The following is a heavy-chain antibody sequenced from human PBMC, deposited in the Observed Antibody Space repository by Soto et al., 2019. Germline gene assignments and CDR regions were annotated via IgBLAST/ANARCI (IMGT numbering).Heavy chain of an antibody. J-gene: IGHJ4*02. CDR2: ISAYNGNT. D-gene: IGHD3-3*01. V-gene: IGHV1-18*03. Sequence: ASVKVSCKASGYTFTSYGISWVRQAPGQGLERMGWISAYNGNTNYAQKLQGRVTMTTDISSSTAYMELRSLRSDYFSVYYCARDALWSGYPFYFDYWGQGTLVTVSS. CDR1: GYTFTSYG. CDR3: ARDALWSGYPFYFDY.